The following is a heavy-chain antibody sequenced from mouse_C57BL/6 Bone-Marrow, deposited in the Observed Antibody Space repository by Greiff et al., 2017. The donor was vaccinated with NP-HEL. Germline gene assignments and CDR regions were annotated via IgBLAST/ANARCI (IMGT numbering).Heavy chain of an antibody. J-gene: IGHJ3*01. D-gene: IGHD2-4*01. CDR3: ARVIPWFAY. CDR1: GFTFSSYA. CDR2: ISDGGSYT. Sequence: EVKLVESGGGLVKPGGSLKLSCAASGFTFSSYAMSWVRQTPEKRLEWVATISDGGSYTYYPDNVKGRFTISRDNAKNNLYLQMSHLKSEDTAMYYCARVIPWFAYWGQGTLVTVSA. V-gene: IGHV5-4*03.